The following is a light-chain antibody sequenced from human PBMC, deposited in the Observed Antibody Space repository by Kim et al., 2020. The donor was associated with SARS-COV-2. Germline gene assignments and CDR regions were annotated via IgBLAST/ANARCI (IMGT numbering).Light chain of an antibody. CDR3: QQYDSYPRT. CDR1: QGISSW. CDR2: AAS. Sequence: DIQMTQSPSSLSASIGDRVTITCRASQGISSWLAWYQQKPEKAPKCLIYAASSLQCGVPSRFSGSGSGTDFTLTISSLQPEDFATYYCQQYDSYPRTFGQGTKVDIK. V-gene: IGKV1D-16*01. J-gene: IGKJ1*01.